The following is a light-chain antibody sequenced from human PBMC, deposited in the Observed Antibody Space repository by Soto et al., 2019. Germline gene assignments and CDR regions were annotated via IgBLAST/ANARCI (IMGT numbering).Light chain of an antibody. CDR3: ETWDSGIVV. V-gene: IGLV4-69*01. Sequence: QLVLPQSPSASASLGASVKLTCTLSSGHSSYVIAWHQQQPQRGPRYLMKVNSDGSHSKGDGIPDRFSGSSSGAERHLTISSLQSDDEADYYCETWDSGIVVFGGGTKLTVL. CDR1: SGHSSYV. CDR2: VNSDGSH. J-gene: IGLJ2*01.